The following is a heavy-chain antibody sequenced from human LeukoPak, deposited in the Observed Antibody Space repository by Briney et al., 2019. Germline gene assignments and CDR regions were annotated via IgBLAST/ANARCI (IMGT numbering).Heavy chain of an antibody. CDR3: ARAGACSSTSCDGGIEY. CDR1: GFAFSSYN. D-gene: IGHD2-2*01. CDR2: ISTTSTYI. Sequence: PGGSLRLSCAASGFAFSSYNMKWVRQAPGKGLEWVSFISTTSTYIYYADSVKGRFTVSRDNSKNLLYLQMDSLRVEDTAVYYCARAGACSSTSCDGGIEYWGQGTLVTVSS. J-gene: IGHJ4*02. V-gene: IGHV3-21*06.